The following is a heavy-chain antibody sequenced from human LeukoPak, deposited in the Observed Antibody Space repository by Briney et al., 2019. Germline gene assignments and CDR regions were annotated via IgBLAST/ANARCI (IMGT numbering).Heavy chain of an antibody. D-gene: IGHD1-26*01. J-gene: IGHJ4*02. CDR1: GFTFGSYA. Sequence: PGGSLRLSCAASGFTFGSYAMHWVRQAPGKGLEWVAVISYDGSNKYYADSVKGRFTISRDNSKNTLYLQVNSLRAEDTAVYYCARDREAYFDYWGQGTLVTVSS. CDR3: ARDREAYFDY. V-gene: IGHV3-30-3*01. CDR2: ISYDGSNK.